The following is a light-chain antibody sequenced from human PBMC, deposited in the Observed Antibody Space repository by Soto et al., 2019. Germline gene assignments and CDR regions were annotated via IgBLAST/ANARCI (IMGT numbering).Light chain of an antibody. CDR1: QTISGW. Sequence: DIQMTQSPSTLSASVGDTVTITCRASQTISGWLAWYQQRPGKAPNLLIFDASTLESGVPSRFSGSGSGTTFTLTISSLQSEDFATYYCLQDHDDSWTFGQGTKVDIK. CDR2: DAS. J-gene: IGKJ1*01. V-gene: IGKV1-5*01. CDR3: LQDHDDSWT.